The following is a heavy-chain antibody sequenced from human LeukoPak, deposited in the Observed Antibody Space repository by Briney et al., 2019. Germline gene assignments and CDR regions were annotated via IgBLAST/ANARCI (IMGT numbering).Heavy chain of an antibody. CDR2: MYSGGST. D-gene: IGHD2-8*02. V-gene: IGHV3-66*01. CDR1: GFTVSSNY. J-gene: IGHJ5*02. CDR3: ARVLTGSWDWFDP. Sequence: GGSLRLSCAASGFTVSSNYMNWVRQAPGKGLEWVSVMYSGGSTFYGDSVKGRFTISRDNSMNTLYLQMSSLRAEDTAVYYCARVLTGSWDWFDPWGQGTLVTVSS.